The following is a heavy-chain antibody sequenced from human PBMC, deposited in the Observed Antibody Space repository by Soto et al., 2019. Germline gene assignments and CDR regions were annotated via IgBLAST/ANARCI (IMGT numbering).Heavy chain of an antibody. CDR2: ISYDGSNK. Sequence: QVQLVESGGGVVQPGRSLRLFCAASGFTFSPYTMHWVRQAPGKGLEWVAVISYDGSNKYYADSVKGRFTISRDNSKNTLYLQMSSLRAEDSAVYYCARGGGFCGGDCYKGGIDYWGQGTLVTVSS. J-gene: IGHJ4*02. CDR1: GFTFSPYT. CDR3: ARGGGFCGGDCYKGGIDY. V-gene: IGHV3-30-3*01. D-gene: IGHD2-21*02.